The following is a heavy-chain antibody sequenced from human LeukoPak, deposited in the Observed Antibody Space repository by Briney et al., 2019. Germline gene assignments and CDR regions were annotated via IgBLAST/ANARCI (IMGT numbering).Heavy chain of an antibody. CDR3: ARGRSLRYFDRFDY. J-gene: IGHJ4*02. CDR2: IYHSGST. V-gene: IGHV4-4*02. Sequence: PSETLSLTCAVSGGSISSSNWWSWVRQPPGKGLEWIGEIYHSGSTNYNPSLESRVTISVDKSKNQFSLKLSSVTAADTAVYYCARGRSLRYFDRFDYWGQGTLVTVSS. CDR1: GGSISSSNW. D-gene: IGHD3-9*01.